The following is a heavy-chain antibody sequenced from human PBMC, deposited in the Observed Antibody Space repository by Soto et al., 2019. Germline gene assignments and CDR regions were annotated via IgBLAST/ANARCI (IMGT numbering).Heavy chain of an antibody. CDR2: IYYSGST. Sequence: QVQLQESGPGLVKPSQTLSLTCTVSGGSISSGGYYWSWIRQHPGKGLEWIGYIYYSGSTYYNPSLKSRVTISVDTSKNQVSLKLSSVTAADTAVYYCARGIAARPYYYYGMDVWGQGTTVTVSS. CDR3: ARGIAARPYYYYGMDV. V-gene: IGHV4-31*03. J-gene: IGHJ6*02. D-gene: IGHD6-6*01. CDR1: GGSISSGGYY.